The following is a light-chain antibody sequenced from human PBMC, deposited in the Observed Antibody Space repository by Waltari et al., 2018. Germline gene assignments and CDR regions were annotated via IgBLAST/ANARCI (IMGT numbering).Light chain of an antibody. CDR1: QSVSRS. Sequence: DIVLTQSPGTLSLSPGERGTLPCRASQSVSRSLAWYQQTPGQAPRLLIYVASTRATGIPDRFSGSGSGTDFSLTISRLEPEDFAVYYCQKYDRLPATFGQGTKVEIK. CDR2: VAS. CDR3: QKYDRLPAT. J-gene: IGKJ1*01. V-gene: IGKV3-20*01.